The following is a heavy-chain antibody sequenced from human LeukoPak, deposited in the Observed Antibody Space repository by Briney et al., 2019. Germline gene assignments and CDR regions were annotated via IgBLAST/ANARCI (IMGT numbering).Heavy chain of an antibody. V-gene: IGHV1-69*13. CDR1: GGTFSSYA. J-gene: IGHJ3*02. CDR3: ARFRWCTSCFAFDI. CDR2: IIPIFGTA. D-gene: IGHD2-2*01. Sequence: SVKVSCKASGGTFSSYAISWVRQAPGQGLEWMGGIIPIFGTANYAQKFQGRVTITADESTSTAYMGLSSLRSEDTAVYYCARFRWCTSCFAFDIWGQGTMVTVSS.